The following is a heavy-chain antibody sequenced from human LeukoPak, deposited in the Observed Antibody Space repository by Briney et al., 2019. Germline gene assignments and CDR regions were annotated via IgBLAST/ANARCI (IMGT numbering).Heavy chain of an antibody. D-gene: IGHD2-21*01. V-gene: IGHV1-2*02. J-gene: IGHJ4*02. Sequence: ASVKVSCKASGYTFTGYYMHWVRQAPGQGLEWMGWINPNTGGTHYAQKFQGRVTMTRDTAISTAYVEVSRLTSGDTAVYYCARICGGDCSSSGLDYWGQGTLVTVSS. CDR2: INPNTGGT. CDR3: ARICGGDCSSSGLDY. CDR1: GYTFTGYY.